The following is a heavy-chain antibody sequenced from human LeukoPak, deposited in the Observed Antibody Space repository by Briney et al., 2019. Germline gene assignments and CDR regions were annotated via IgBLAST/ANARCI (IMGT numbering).Heavy chain of an antibody. J-gene: IGHJ4*02. D-gene: IGHD3-16*01. V-gene: IGHV3-30-3*01. CDR1: GFTFSSYA. CDR3: AVGGGKAFDY. Sequence: PGGSLRLSCAASGFTFSSYAVHWVRQAPGKGLEWVAVISYDGSNKYYADSVKGRFTISRDNSKNTLYLQMNSLRAEDTAVYYCAVGGGKAFDYWGQGTLVTVSS. CDR2: ISYDGSNK.